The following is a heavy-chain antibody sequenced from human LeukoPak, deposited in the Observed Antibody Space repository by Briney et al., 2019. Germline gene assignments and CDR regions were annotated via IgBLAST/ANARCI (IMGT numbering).Heavy chain of an antibody. CDR1: GFTFSSYW. CDR2: INPDGNKK. D-gene: IGHD5-18*01. CDR3: ARDLAYSRLDY. J-gene: IGHJ4*02. V-gene: IGHV3-7*01. Sequence: GGSLRLSCAASGFTFSSYWMSWVRQAPGKGLEWVASINPDGNKKYSADSVKGRFTISRDNAENSLYLQMNSLRVEDTAFYCCARDLAYSRLDYWGQGMLVTVSS.